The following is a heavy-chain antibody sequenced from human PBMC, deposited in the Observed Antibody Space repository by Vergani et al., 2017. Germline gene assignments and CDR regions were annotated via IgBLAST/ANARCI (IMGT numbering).Heavy chain of an antibody. CDR2: IYYSGST. D-gene: IGHD2-21*01. J-gene: IGHJ3*02. CDR3: ARGALFPDDAFDI. CDR1: GGSISSYF. Sequence: QVQLQESGPGLVKPSETLSLTCTVSGGSISSYFWSWIRQPPGKGLEWIGDIYYSGSTNYNPSLKSRVTIAVDTSTNTFSLKLSSVTAADTAVYYCARGALFPDDAFDIWGQGTMVTVSS. V-gene: IGHV4-59*01.